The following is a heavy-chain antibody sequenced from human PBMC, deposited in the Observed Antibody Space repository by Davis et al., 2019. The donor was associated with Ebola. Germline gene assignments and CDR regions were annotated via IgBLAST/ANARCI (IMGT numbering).Heavy chain of an antibody. J-gene: IGHJ3*02. V-gene: IGHV1-2*02. CDR2: INPNSGGT. D-gene: IGHD1-26*01. CDR1: GYTFTGYY. Sequence: ASVKVSCKASGYTFTGYYMHWVRQAPGQGLEWMGWINPNSGGTNYAQKFQGRVTMTRDTSISTAYMELSSLRSEDTAVYYCARPIVGARQAFDIWGQGTMVTVSS. CDR3: ARPIVGARQAFDI.